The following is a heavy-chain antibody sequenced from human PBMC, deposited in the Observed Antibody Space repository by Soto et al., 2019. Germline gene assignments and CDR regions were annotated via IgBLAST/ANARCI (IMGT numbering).Heavy chain of an antibody. CDR1: GFTFSSYS. CDR2: MSSSSDYI. J-gene: IGHJ3*02. CDR3: AKSTTGDAFDM. Sequence: EVQLVESGGGLVKPGWSLRLSCAASGFTFSSYSIIWVRQAPGNGLEWVTSMSSSSDYIFYADSVKGRFTISRDNAKNAAYVHMNSLRAEDTAVYYCAKSTTGDAFDMWGQGTMVTVS. V-gene: IGHV3-21*01. D-gene: IGHD4-4*01.